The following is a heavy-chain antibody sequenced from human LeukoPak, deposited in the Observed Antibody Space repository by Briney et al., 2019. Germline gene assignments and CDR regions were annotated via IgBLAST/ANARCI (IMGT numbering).Heavy chain of an antibody. D-gene: IGHD3-22*01. CDR3: AKFAFGDFYDGSRYYLYLDY. J-gene: IGHJ4*02. V-gene: IGHV3-23*01. CDR2: ISGSGGST. CDR1: GFTFSSYA. Sequence: GGSLRLSCAASGFTFSSYAMSWVRKARGKGLEWVSAISGSGGSTYYAASVKGRFTISRDNSKNTLYLQMNSLRAEDTAVYYCAKFAFGDFYDGSRYYLYLDYWGQGTLVTVSS.